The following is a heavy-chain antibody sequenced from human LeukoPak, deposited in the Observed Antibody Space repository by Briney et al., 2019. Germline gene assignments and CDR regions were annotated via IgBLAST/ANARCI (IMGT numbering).Heavy chain of an antibody. J-gene: IGHJ3*02. D-gene: IGHD3-22*01. CDR3: SNGGSSGYYYDPDGFDI. Sequence: GGSLRLSCAASGFTFDDYAMHWVRQAPGKALEWVSLISGGGGSTYYADSLKGRFTISRDNTKNTMYLQMNSLRNEDTAMYYCSNGGSSGYYYDPDGFDIWGQGTMVTVSS. CDR1: GFTFDDYA. V-gene: IGHV3-43*02. CDR2: ISGGGGST.